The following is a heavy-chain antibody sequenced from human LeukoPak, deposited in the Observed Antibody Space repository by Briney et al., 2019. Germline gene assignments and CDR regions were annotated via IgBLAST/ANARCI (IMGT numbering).Heavy chain of an antibody. Sequence: ASVKVSCKASGYTFSNFAITWMRQAPGQGLEWMGWLMVHSGHIKFAQKFQDRVAMTIDTSTSTAYLELRSLRSDDTAVYYCARWAPPPDYWGQGTLVTVSS. CDR2: LMVHSGHI. CDR1: GYTFSNFA. J-gene: IGHJ4*02. D-gene: IGHD1-26*01. CDR3: ARWAPPPDY. V-gene: IGHV1-18*01.